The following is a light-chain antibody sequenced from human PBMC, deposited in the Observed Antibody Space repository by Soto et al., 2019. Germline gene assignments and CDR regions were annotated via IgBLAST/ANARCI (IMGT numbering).Light chain of an antibody. CDR1: QDIAIY. CDR2: AAS. V-gene: IGKV1-9*01. CDR3: QQLRMYPST. Sequence: IHLTQAPSSLAASVVYRRTIRCLASQDIAIYLAWYQQKPGEAPKLLIYAASTLYGGVPSRFSGSGSGRDFALTITSLQAEDFATYYCQQLRMYPSTFGGGTKVDIK. J-gene: IGKJ4*01.